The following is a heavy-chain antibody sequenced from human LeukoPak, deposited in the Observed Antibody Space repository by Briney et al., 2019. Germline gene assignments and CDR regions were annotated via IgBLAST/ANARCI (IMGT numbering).Heavy chain of an antibody. J-gene: IGHJ4*02. D-gene: IGHD1-26*01. Sequence: ASVKVSCKASGGTFSSYAISWVRQAPGQGLEWMGGIIPIFGTANYAQKFQGRVTITADESTSTAYMELSSLRSEDTAVYYCARDFLGALGFQGYWGQGTLVTVSS. CDR3: ARDFLGALGFQGY. V-gene: IGHV1-69*13. CDR2: IIPIFGTA. CDR1: GGTFSSYA.